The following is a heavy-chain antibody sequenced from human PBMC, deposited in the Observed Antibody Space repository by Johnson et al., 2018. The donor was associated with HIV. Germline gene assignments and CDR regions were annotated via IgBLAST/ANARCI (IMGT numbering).Heavy chain of an antibody. D-gene: IGHD3-9*01. Sequence: VQLVESGGGLVQPGGSLRLSCAASGFTVSSNYMTWVRQAPGKGLEWVSVIFSGGSTYYADSVTGRFTISRDNSKNTLYLQMNSLRAEDTAVYYCARFDSFDAFDIWGQGTMVIVSS. J-gene: IGHJ3*02. CDR3: ARFDSFDAFDI. CDR2: IFSGGST. V-gene: IGHV3-66*01. CDR1: GFTVSSNY.